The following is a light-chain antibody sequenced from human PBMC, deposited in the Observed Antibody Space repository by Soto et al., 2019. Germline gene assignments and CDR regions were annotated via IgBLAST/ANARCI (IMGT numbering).Light chain of an antibody. CDR1: RGIRND. J-gene: IGKJ1*01. CDR3: LQHSTYPST. CDR2: AAS. Sequence: DIQMTQFPSSLSASVGGRVTITCWASRGIRNDLGWYQQKPGKAPKRLIYAASSLQSGVPSRFSGSGSGTEFTLAISSLQPEDSATFYCLQHSTYPSTFGQGTKVEIK. V-gene: IGKV1-17*01.